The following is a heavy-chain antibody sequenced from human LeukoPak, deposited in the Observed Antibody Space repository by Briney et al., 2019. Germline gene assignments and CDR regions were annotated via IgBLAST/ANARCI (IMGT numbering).Heavy chain of an antibody. CDR3: ARALDYDYVWGSYRYRGDFDY. CDR1: GGSFSGYY. V-gene: IGHV4-31*11. Sequence: SETLSLTCAVYGGSFSGYYWSWIRQHPGKGLEWIGYIYYSGSTYYNPSLKSRVTISVDTSKNQFSLKLSSVTAADTAVYYCARALDYDYVWGSYRYRGDFDYWGQGTLVTVSS. D-gene: IGHD3-16*02. J-gene: IGHJ4*02. CDR2: IYYSGST.